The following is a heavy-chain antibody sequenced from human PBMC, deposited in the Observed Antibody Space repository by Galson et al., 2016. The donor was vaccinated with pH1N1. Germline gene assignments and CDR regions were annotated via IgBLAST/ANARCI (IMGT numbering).Heavy chain of an antibody. D-gene: IGHD1-1*01. J-gene: IGHJ4*02. CDR3: ARSTKGVSTGHFDS. V-gene: IGHV5-51*03. CDR1: GYGFSNYW. Sequence: QSGAEVKKPRESLRISCKGFGYGFSNYWIAWVRQMPGKGLECMGVIYPGDSDTKYNPSFEGQVIISAGKSISSVFLQWNSLEASDTAMYYCARSTKGVSTGHFDSWGQGTLVTVSS. CDR2: IYPGDSDT.